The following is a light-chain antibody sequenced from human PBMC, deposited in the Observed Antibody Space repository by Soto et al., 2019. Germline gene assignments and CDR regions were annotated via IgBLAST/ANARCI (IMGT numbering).Light chain of an antibody. CDR2: KNN. Sequence: QPVLTQPPSASETPGQRVTISCAGSSSNIGTNYVYWYQQLPGTAPKLLIYKNNLRPSGVPDRFSGSKSGSSASLAISGLRSEDEAQYYCAGWDDSLRGMIFGGGTKLTVL. CDR1: SSNIGTNY. CDR3: AGWDDSLRGMI. J-gene: IGLJ2*01. V-gene: IGLV1-47*01.